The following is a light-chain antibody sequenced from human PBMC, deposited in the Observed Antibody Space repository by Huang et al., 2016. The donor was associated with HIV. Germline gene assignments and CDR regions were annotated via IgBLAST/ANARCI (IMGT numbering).Light chain of an antibody. CDR3: QQYGSSPGT. Sequence: EIVLTQSPGTLSLSPGERATLSCRASQSVNSGYFAGYQQKPGQAPRLLIYGASSRATGIPGRFSGSGSGTDFTLTISRLQPEDFAVYFCQQYGSSPGTFGQGTKVEMK. J-gene: IGKJ1*01. V-gene: IGKV3-20*01. CDR1: QSVNSGY. CDR2: GAS.